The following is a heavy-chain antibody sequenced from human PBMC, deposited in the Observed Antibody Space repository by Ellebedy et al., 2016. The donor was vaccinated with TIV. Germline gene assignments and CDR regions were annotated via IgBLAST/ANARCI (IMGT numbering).Heavy chain of an antibody. CDR3: ARWPDYERFFDL. D-gene: IGHD4-17*01. J-gene: IGHJ2*01. CDR2: INHAGST. V-gene: IGHV4-34*01. CDR1: GGSFSGYY. Sequence: SETLSLTXAVYGGSFSGYYWTWVRQSPGKGLEWIGEINHAGSTNYNPSFKSRVTMSVQTSENQFSLKLISVTAADTAVYYCARWPDYERFFDLWGRGTLVTVSS.